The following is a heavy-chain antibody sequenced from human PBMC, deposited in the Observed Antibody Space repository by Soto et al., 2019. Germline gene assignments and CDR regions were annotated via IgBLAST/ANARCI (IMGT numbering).Heavy chain of an antibody. CDR1: GGSIISASYS. Sequence: SETLSLTCAVSGGSIISASYSWNWIRRSPGRGLEWIGHIYSSGSTYYNPSLKSRVSISVDTSNNQSSLKLTSVTAADTAVYFCAREDAARIERWFDAWGQGILVTVSS. D-gene: IGHD6-6*01. V-gene: IGHV4-31*11. CDR3: AREDAARIERWFDA. J-gene: IGHJ5*02. CDR2: IYSSGST.